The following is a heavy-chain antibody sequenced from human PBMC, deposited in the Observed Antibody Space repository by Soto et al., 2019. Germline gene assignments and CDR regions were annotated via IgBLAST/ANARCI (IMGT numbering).Heavy chain of an antibody. J-gene: IGHJ4*02. CDR3: ARHNYGSGSTYFDY. V-gene: IGHV4-59*08. D-gene: IGHD3-10*01. CDR2: IYYSGST. CDR1: GGSISSYY. Sequence: QVQLQESGPGLVKPSETLSLTCTVSGGSISSYYWSWIRQPPGKGLEWIGYIYYSGSTNYNPSLKSRLTXXVXTXXNQFSLKLNSMTAADTAVYYCARHNYGSGSTYFDYWDQGTLVTVSS.